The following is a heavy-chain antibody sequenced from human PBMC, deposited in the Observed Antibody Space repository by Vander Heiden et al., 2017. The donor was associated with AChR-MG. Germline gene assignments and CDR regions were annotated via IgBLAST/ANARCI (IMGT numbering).Heavy chain of an antibody. V-gene: IGHV1-69*06. D-gene: IGHD1-1*01. Sequence: QVQLVQSGAEVTKPGSSVKVSCKASGGTFSSYAISWVRQAPGQGLEWMGGIIPIFGTANYAQKFQGRVTITADKSTSTAYMELSSLRSEDTAVYYCASSRFDGYWKSGYFDLWGRGTLVTVSS. CDR1: GGTFSSYA. CDR3: ASSRFDGYWKSGYFDL. J-gene: IGHJ2*01. CDR2: IIPIFGTA.